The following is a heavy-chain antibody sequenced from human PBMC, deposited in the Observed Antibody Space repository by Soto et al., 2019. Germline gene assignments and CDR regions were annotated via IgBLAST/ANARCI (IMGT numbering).Heavy chain of an antibody. V-gene: IGHV4-34*01. CDR2: INHSGST. D-gene: IGHD2-15*01. CDR3: ASSLGYCSGGSCYYFDY. CDR1: GGSFSGYY. J-gene: IGHJ4*02. Sequence: SETLSLTCAVYGGSFSGYYWSWIRQPPGKGLEWIGEINHSGSTNYNPSLKSRVTISVDTSKNQFSLKLSSVTAADTAVYYCASSLGYCSGGSCYYFDYWGQGTLVTVSS.